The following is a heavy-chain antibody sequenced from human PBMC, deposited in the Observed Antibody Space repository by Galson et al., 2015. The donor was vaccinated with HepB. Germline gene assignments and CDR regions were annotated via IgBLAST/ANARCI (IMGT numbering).Heavy chain of an antibody. Sequence: PALVKPTQTLTLTCTFSGFSLSTSGMCVSWIRQPPGKALEWLALIDWDDDKYYSTSLKTRLTISKDTSKNQVVLTMTNMDPVDTATYYCARILFYYDSSGYPNYCGMDVWGQGTTVTVSS. V-gene: IGHV2-70*01. CDR1: GFSLSTSGMC. CDR3: ARILFYYDSSGYPNYCGMDV. D-gene: IGHD3-22*01. J-gene: IGHJ6*02. CDR2: IDWDDDK.